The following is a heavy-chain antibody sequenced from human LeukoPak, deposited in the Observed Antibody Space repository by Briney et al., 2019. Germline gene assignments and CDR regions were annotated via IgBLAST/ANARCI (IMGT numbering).Heavy chain of an antibody. CDR3: ARLLDTAMAAYFDY. D-gene: IGHD5-18*01. CDR1: GGSISSYY. V-gene: IGHV4-59*08. Sequence: SETLFLTCTVSGGSISSYYWSWIRQPPGKGLEWIGYIYYSGSTNYNPSLKSRVTISVDTSKNQFSLKLSSVTAADTAVYYCARLLDTAMAAYFDYWGQGTLVTVSS. CDR2: IYYSGST. J-gene: IGHJ4*02.